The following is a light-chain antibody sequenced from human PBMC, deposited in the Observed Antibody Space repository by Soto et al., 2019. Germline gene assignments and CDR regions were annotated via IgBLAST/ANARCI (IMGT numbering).Light chain of an antibody. Sequence: EIVLTQSPPTLSLSPGERATLSCRARQSVSNYLAWYQQKPGQAPRLLIYDASNRATGIPARFSGSGSGTDFTLTISSLEPEDFAVYYCQQRSNWPPLTFGGGTKVEIK. J-gene: IGKJ4*01. CDR1: QSVSNY. V-gene: IGKV3-11*01. CDR2: DAS. CDR3: QQRSNWPPLT.